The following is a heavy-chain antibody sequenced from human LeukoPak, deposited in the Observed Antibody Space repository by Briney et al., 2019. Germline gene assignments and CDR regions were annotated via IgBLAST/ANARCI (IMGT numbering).Heavy chain of an antibody. CDR2: IIPIFGTA. J-gene: IGHJ4*02. V-gene: IGHV1-69*13. CDR1: GGTFSSYA. D-gene: IGHD3-3*01. CDR3: ARDFWSGYLRF. Sequence: ASVKVSCKASGGTFSSYAISWVRQAPGQGREWMGGIIPIFGTANYAQKFQGRVTITADESTSTAYMEMSSLRSEDTAVYYCARDFWSGYLRFWGQGTLVTVSS.